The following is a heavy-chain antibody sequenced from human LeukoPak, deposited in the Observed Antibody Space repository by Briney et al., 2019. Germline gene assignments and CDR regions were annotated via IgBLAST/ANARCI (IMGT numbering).Heavy chain of an antibody. CDR3: ARARLLRYYDWLLYHSNWFDP. J-gene: IGHJ5*02. D-gene: IGHD3-9*01. CDR1: GYTFTNYG. V-gene: IGHV1-18*01. Sequence: ASVKVSCKASGYTFTNYGISWVRQAPGQGLEWMGWISAYNGNTNYAQKLQGRVTMTTDTSTSTAYVELRSLRSDDTAVYYCARARLLRYYDWLLYHSNWFDPWGQGTLVTVSS. CDR2: ISAYNGNT.